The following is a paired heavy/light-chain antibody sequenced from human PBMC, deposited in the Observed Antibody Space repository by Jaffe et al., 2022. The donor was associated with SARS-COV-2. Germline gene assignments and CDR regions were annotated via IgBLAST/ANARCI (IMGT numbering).Light chain of an antibody. CDR1: QSLLHSNGYNY. Sequence: DIVMTQSPLSLPVTPGEPASISCRSSQSLLHSNGYNYLDWYLQKPGQSPQLLIYLGSNRASGVPDRFSGSGSGTDFTLKISRVEAEDVGVYYCMQALQTPRGFTFGPGTKVDIK. J-gene: IGKJ3*01. CDR3: MQALQTPRGFT. CDR2: LGS. V-gene: IGKV2-28*01.
Heavy chain of an antibody. V-gene: IGHV3-21*01. D-gene: IGHD3-22*01. CDR3: ARIMYYYDSSGYYHEGRDYYYGMDV. CDR2: ISSSSSYI. Sequence: EVQLVESGGGLVKPGGSLRLSCAASGFTFSSYSMNWVRQAPGKGLEWVSSISSSSSYIYYADSVKGRFTISRDNAKNSLYLQMNSLRAEDTAVYYCARIMYYYDSSGYYHEGRDYYYGMDVWGQGTTVTVSS. CDR1: GFTFSSYS. J-gene: IGHJ6*02.